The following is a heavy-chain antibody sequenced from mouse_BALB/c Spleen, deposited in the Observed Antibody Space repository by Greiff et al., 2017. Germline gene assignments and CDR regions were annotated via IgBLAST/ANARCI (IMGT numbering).Heavy chain of an antibody. J-gene: IGHJ3*01. D-gene: IGHD1-2*01. CDR3: ASSTATAY. Sequence: EVQVVESGPGLVKPSQSLSLTCSVTGFSITSGYYRNWIRQFPGNKLEWMGYISYDGSNNYNPSLKNRISITRDTSKNQFFLKLNSVTTEDTATYYCASSTATAYWGQGTLVTVSA. CDR2: ISYDGSN. V-gene: IGHV3-6*02. CDR1: GFSITSGYY.